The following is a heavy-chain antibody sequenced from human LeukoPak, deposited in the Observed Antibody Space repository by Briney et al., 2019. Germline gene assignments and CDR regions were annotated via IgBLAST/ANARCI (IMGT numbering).Heavy chain of an antibody. D-gene: IGHD3-3*01. V-gene: IGHV1-8*01. CDR3: ARMIGRRYYDFWSGYFEFGMDV. J-gene: IGHJ6*04. CDR2: MNPNSGST. CDR1: GYTFTSYD. Sequence: ASVKVSCKASGYTFTSYDINWVRQAPGQGLEWMGWMNPNSGSTGYAQKFQGRVTMTRNTSISTAYMELSSLRSEDTAVYYCARMIGRRYYDFWSGYFEFGMDVWGKGTTVTVSS.